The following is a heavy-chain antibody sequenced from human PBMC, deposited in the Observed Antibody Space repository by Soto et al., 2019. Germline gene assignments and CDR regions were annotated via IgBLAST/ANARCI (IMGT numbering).Heavy chain of an antibody. CDR3: VKDFRCAD. J-gene: IGHJ4*02. V-gene: IGHV3-23*01. CDR1: GFTFISNA. Sequence: GGSLRLSCVASGFTFISNAMSWVRQAPGKGLEWVSAISVDGADTYYADSVRGRFTISRDNSKNTLSLQMNSLRDEDTALYYCVKDFRCADWGQGTRVTVSS. D-gene: IGHD2-8*01. CDR2: ISVDGADT.